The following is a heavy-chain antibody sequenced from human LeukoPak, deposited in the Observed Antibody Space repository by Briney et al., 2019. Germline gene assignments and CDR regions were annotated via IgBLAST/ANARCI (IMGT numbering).Heavy chain of an antibody. CDR1: GFTFSDYY. J-gene: IGHJ6*02. CDR2: ISSSSSYT. V-gene: IGHV3-11*06. CDR3: TTAPYCSGGSSYGDYYYYGMDV. D-gene: IGHD2-15*01. Sequence: GGSLRLSCAASGFTFSDYYMSWVRQAPGKGLEWVSYISSSSSYTKYADSVKGRFTISRDNAKNSLYLQVNSLRAEDTAVYYCTTAPYCSGGSSYGDYYYYGMDVWGQGTTVTVSS.